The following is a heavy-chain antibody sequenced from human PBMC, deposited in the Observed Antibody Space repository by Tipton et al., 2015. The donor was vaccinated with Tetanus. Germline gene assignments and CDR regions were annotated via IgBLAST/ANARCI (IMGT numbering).Heavy chain of an antibody. D-gene: IGHD3-16*02. CDR2: INTSGRTI. V-gene: IGHV3-11*01. Sequence: SLRLSCAASGFTFSDYYMTWIRQAPGKGLEWLAYINTSGRTIFYASSVVGRFTISRDNAKNSLFLQMKSLRAEDTAVYYCARSYSYGCVYHYYMDVWGKGTTVTVSS. CDR3: ARSYSYGCVYHYYMDV. J-gene: IGHJ6*03. CDR1: GFTFSDYY.